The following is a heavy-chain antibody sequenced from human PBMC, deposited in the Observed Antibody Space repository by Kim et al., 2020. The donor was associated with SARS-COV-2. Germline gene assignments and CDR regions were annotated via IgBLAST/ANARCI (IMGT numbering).Heavy chain of an antibody. D-gene: IGHD5-12*01. CDR3: SYSGHDFDY. CDR2: IIPISGKP. Sequence: SVKVSCKASGGIFSDYLISWVRQAPGQGREWMGGIIPISGKPHYARKFRGRITITADESTTTAYMELTSLRSEDTALFYCSYSGHDFDYWGQGTQVTVS. V-gene: IGHV1-69*13. J-gene: IGHJ4*02. CDR1: GGIFSDYL.